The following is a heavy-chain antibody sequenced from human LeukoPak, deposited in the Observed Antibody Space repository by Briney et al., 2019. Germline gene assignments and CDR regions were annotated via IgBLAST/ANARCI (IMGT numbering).Heavy chain of an antibody. Sequence: SETLSLTCTVSGGSISSYYWSWIRQPPGKGLEWIGDIYYSGSTNYNPSLKSRVTISVDTSKNQFSLKLSSVTAADTAVYYCAGRAYDILTGSDAFDIWGQGTMVTVSS. CDR3: AGRAYDILTGSDAFDI. V-gene: IGHV4-59*08. CDR2: IYYSGST. CDR1: GGSISSYY. D-gene: IGHD3-9*01. J-gene: IGHJ3*02.